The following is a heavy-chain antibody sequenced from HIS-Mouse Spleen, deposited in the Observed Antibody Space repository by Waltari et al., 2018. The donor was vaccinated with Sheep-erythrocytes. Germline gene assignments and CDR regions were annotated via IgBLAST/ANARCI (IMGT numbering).Heavy chain of an antibody. CDR3: TTHAQPNNWNYYSY. Sequence: EVQLVESGGGLVKPGGSLRLSCAASGFTFSNAWMSWVRQVPGKGLEWVGRIKSKTDGGTTDYAAPVKGRFTISRDDSKNTLYLQMNSLKTEDTAVYYCTTHAQPNNWNYYSYWGQGTLVTVSS. CDR2: IKSKTDGGTT. V-gene: IGHV3-15*01. J-gene: IGHJ4*02. D-gene: IGHD1-7*01. CDR1: GFTFSNAW.